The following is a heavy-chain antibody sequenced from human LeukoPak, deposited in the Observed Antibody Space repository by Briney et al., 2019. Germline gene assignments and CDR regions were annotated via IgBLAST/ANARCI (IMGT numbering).Heavy chain of an antibody. D-gene: IGHD2-2*01. V-gene: IGHV1-69*04. J-gene: IGHJ6*02. Sequence: ASVKVSFTSAGGTFTIYAISWVRQAPGQGLEWMGRIIPILGIANYAQKFQGRVTITADKSTSTAYMELSSLRSEDTAVYYCGRDYADMDVWGQGTTVTVSS. CDR1: GGTFTIYA. CDR3: GRDYADMDV. CDR2: IIPILGIA.